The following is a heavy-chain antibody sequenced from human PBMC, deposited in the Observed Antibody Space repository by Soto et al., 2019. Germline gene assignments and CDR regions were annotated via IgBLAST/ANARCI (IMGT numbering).Heavy chain of an antibody. CDR1: GGSISSSNSY. CDR2: MYYSGST. CDR3: ARVWGGAFDI. Sequence: SETLSLTCTVSGGSISSSNSYWGWIRQPPGKGLEWIGSMYYSGSTYYNASLKSRVTISVDTSKNQFSLQLNSVTAADTAVYYCARVWGGAFDIWGQGTMVTVSS. J-gene: IGHJ3*02. D-gene: IGHD3-10*01. V-gene: IGHV4-39*07.